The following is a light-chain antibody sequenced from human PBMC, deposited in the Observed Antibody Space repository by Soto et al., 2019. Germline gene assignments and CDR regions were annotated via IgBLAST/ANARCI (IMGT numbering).Light chain of an antibody. CDR1: QSVRSN. CDR3: QQYKNWPPEYT. V-gene: IGKV3-15*01. J-gene: IGKJ2*01. CDR2: GAS. Sequence: EIVMTQSPATLSVSPGERATLSCRASQSVRSNLAWYQQKPGQAPRLLIYGASTRATGIPARFSGSGSGTEFTLTISSLQSEDFVVYYCQQYKNWPPEYTFGQGTKLEIK.